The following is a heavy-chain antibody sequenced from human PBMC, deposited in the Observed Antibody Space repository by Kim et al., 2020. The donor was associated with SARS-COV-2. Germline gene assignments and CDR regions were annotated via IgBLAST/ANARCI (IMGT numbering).Heavy chain of an antibody. J-gene: IGHJ5*02. D-gene: IGHD4-17*01. CDR3: ARNDYGDYDASFGP. Sequence: NPSLKSRVTISVDTSKNQFSLKLSSVTAADTAVYYCARNDYGDYDASFGPWGQGTLVTVSS. V-gene: IGHV4-31*02.